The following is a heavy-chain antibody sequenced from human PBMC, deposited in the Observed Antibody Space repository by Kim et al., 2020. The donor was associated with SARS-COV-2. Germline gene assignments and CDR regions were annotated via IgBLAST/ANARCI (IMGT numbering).Heavy chain of an antibody. J-gene: IGHJ4*02. V-gene: IGHV3-9*01. CDR1: GFTFDDYA. D-gene: IGHD1-26*01. CDR2: ISWNSGSI. Sequence: GGSLRLSCAASGFTFDDYAMHWVRQAPGKGLEWVSGISWNSGSIGYADSVKGRFTISRDNAKNSLYLQMNSLRAEDTALYYCAKDKEWELLRGAFDYWGQGTLVTVSS. CDR3: AKDKEWELLRGAFDY.